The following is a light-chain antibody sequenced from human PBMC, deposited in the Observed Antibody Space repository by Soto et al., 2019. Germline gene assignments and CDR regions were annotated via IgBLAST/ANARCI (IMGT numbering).Light chain of an antibody. CDR2: EVN. J-gene: IGLJ3*02. Sequence: QSALTQPPSASGSHGQSVTISCTGTSSDIGDYNFVSWYQQHPGKAPKLIIYEVNKRPSGVPDRFSGSKSGNTASLTVSGLQADDEGDYYCSSYAGTNNLGVFGGGTKLTVL. V-gene: IGLV2-8*01. CDR3: SSYAGTNNLGV. CDR1: SSDIGDYNF.